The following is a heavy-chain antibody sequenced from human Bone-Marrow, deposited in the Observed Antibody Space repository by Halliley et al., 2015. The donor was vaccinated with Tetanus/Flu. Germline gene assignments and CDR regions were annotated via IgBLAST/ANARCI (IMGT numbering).Heavy chain of an antibody. V-gene: IGHV1-18*01. D-gene: IGHD5-12*01. CDR3: ARGGQRWLQFGYFDR. CDR2: ISASNGNT. J-gene: IGHJ5*02. Sequence: QLVQSGAEVKTPGASLKVSCKSSGYSFTSYGITWVRQAPGQGLEWVGWISASNGNTNYAQNLQGRVSMTTDTSTNTAFMELRSLRSDDTAVYYCARGGQRWLQFGYFDRWGQGTLVTVAS. CDR1: GYSFTSYG.